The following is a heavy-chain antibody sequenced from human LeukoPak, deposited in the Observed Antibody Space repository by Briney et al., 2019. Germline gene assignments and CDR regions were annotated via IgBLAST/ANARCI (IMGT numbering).Heavy chain of an antibody. CDR2: ISSSSGYI. Sequence: GGSLRLSCAASGFTFSSYSMNWVRQAPGKGLEWVSSISSSSGYIYYADSVKGRFTISRGNAKKSLYLQMNSLGAEDTAVYYCAREENYKVDYWGQGTLVTVSS. CDR1: GFTFSSYS. D-gene: IGHD1-7*01. V-gene: IGHV3-21*01. J-gene: IGHJ4*02. CDR3: AREENYKVDY.